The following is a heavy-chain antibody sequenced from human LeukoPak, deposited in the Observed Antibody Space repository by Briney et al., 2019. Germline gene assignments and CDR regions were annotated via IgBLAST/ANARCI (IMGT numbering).Heavy chain of an antibody. J-gene: IGHJ4*02. Sequence: GGSLRLSCAASGFTFSSYGMHWVRQAPGKGLEWVAVIWYDGSKKYYAESVKGRFTISRDNSKNTLYLQMNSLRAEDTAVYYCAKRESGSGWSEFDYWGQGTLVTVSS. CDR3: AKRESGSGWSEFDY. D-gene: IGHD6-13*01. V-gene: IGHV3-33*06. CDR1: GFTFSSYG. CDR2: IWYDGSKK.